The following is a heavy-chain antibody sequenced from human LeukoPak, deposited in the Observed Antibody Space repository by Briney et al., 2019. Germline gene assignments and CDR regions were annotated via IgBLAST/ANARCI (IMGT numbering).Heavy chain of an antibody. Sequence: GGSLRLSCAASGFTFSNYWMTWVRQAPGKGLEWVASVNKDGSEEYYVDSVKGRFTISRDNSKNTLYLQMNSLRAEDTAVYYCAKDQTAMAYYYYYYMDVWGKGTTVTVSS. CDR3: AKDQTAMAYYYYYYMDV. J-gene: IGHJ6*03. CDR2: VNKDGSEE. V-gene: IGHV3-7*03. D-gene: IGHD5-18*01. CDR1: GFTFSNYW.